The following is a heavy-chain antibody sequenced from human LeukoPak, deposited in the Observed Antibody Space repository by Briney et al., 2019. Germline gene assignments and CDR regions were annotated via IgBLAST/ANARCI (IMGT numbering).Heavy chain of an antibody. J-gene: IGHJ1*01. V-gene: IGHV3-7*01. CDR2: IKQDGSEK. CDR1: GFTFSSYW. CDR3: AKDGVWFGELFRSEYFHH. Sequence: GSLRLSCAASGFTFSSYWMSWVRQAPGKGLEWVANIKQDGSEKYYVDSVKGRFTISRDNSKNTLSLQMNSLRAEDTAVYYCAKDGVWFGELFRSEYFHHRGQGTLVTVSS. D-gene: IGHD3-10*01.